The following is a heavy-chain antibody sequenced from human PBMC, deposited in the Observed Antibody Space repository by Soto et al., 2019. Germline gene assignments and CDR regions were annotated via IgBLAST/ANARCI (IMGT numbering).Heavy chain of an antibody. D-gene: IGHD6-6*01. CDR2: INPNSGGT. Sequence: ASVKVSCKASGYTFTGYYMHWVRQAPGQGLEWMGWINPNSGGTNYAQKFQGWVTMTRDTSISTAYMELSRLRSDDTAVYYCATDASAAPTSYYYYSYGMEVWSQGTTVTVSS. V-gene: IGHV1-2*04. J-gene: IGHJ6*02. CDR3: ATDASAAPTSYYYYSYGMEV. CDR1: GYTFTGYY.